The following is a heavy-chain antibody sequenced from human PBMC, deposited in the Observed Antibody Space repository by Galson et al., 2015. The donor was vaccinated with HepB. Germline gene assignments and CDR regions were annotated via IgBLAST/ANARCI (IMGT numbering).Heavy chain of an antibody. D-gene: IGHD6-13*01. Sequence: SLRLSCAASGFTVSVNYMSWVRQAPGKGLEWVSVIYSGGRAYYADSVKGRFTISRDNSKNTLYIQMNSLRAEDTAVYYCASTRSSWYPYFDYWGQGTLVTVSS. CDR3: ASTRSSWYPYFDY. J-gene: IGHJ4*02. CDR2: IYSGGRA. CDR1: GFTVSVNY. V-gene: IGHV3-66*02.